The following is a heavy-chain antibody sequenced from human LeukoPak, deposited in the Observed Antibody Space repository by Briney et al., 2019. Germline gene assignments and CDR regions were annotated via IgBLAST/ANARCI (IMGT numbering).Heavy chain of an antibody. V-gene: IGHV1-8*01. CDR3: ARGRRDIVVVVAATSDYYMDV. D-gene: IGHD2-15*01. Sequence: GASVKVSCKASGYTFTNYDINWVRQATGQGLEWMGWMNPNRGNTGYAQKFQGRATMTRNPSISTAYMELSSLRTEDTAVYYCARGRRDIVVVVAATSDYYMDVWGKGTTVTVSS. CDR2: MNPNRGNT. CDR1: GYTFTNYD. J-gene: IGHJ6*03.